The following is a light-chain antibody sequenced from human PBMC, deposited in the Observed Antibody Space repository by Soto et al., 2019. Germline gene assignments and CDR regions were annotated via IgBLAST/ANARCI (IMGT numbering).Light chain of an antibody. CDR2: AAY. V-gene: IGKV1-27*01. Sequence: DIQMTQAPSSLSASVGDRVTITCRARQDISTYLAWYQQKPGKVPKRLISAAYTLQSGVPPRFSGSGSGTDFTLTISSLQAEDVATYYCQKYDNAPLTFGGGTKVEIK. J-gene: IGKJ4*01. CDR1: QDISTY. CDR3: QKYDNAPLT.